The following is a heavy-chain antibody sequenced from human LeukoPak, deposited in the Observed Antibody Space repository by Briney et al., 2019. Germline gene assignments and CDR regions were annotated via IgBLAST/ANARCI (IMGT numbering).Heavy chain of an antibody. J-gene: IGHJ3*02. Sequence: EASVKVSCKASGYTFTGYYMHWVRQAPGQGLEWMGWIDPNSGGTNYAQKFQGRVTMTRDTSISTAYMELSRLRSDDTAVYYCARTSGSYYPDAFDIWGQGTMVTVSS. CDR3: ARTSGSYYPDAFDI. V-gene: IGHV1-2*02. CDR1: GYTFTGYY. CDR2: IDPNSGGT. D-gene: IGHD1-26*01.